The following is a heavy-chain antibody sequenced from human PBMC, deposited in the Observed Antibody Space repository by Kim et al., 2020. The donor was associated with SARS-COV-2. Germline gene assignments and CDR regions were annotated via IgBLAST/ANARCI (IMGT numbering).Heavy chain of an antibody. D-gene: IGHD3-10*01. CDR3: ARQGDGSGSDFYYYYYGMDV. CDR1: GFTFSDYY. Sequence: GGSLRLSCAASGFTFSDYYMSWIRQAPGKGLEWVSYISSSSSYTNYADSVKGRFNISRDNAKNSLYLQMNSLRAEDTAVYYCARQGDGSGSDFYYYYYGMDVWGQGTTVTVSS. V-gene: IGHV3-11*06. J-gene: IGHJ6*02. CDR2: ISSSSSYT.